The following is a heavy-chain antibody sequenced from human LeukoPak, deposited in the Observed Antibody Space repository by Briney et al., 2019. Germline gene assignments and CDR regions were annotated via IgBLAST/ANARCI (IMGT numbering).Heavy chain of an antibody. CDR3: ARDFRRYCSGGSCYSGMWFDP. J-gene: IGHJ5*02. D-gene: IGHD2-15*01. Sequence: GGSLRLSCAASGFIFDDYGMSWVRQAPGKGLECVSGINWNGGSTGYADSVKGRFTISRDNAKNSLYLQMNSLRAEDTALYYCARDFRRYCSGGSCYSGMWFDPWGQGTLVTVSS. CDR1: GFIFDDYG. CDR2: INWNGGST. V-gene: IGHV3-20*04.